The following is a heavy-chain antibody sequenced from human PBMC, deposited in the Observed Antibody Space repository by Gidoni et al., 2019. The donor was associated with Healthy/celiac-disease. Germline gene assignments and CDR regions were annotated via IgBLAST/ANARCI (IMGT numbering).Heavy chain of an antibody. CDR2: INTSGGST. V-gene: IGHV1-46*01. CDR3: ARSKWLDDFDI. J-gene: IGHJ3*02. CDR1: GYTFTSYY. Sequence: QVQLVQSGAEVTTPGASVKVSCHASGYTFTSYYIHWVRQAPGQGLEWMGLINTSGGSTSYAKKFQGRVTMTRYKSTSTVYMELRSLRSEETAVYYCARSKWLDDFDIWGKGTRVTVSS. D-gene: IGHD5-12*01.